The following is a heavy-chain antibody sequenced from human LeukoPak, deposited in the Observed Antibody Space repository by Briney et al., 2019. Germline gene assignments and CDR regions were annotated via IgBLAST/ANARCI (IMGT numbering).Heavy chain of an antibody. CDR3: ARAGAYCGGDCFDAFDI. J-gene: IGHJ3*02. D-gene: IGHD2-21*02. Sequence: GGSLRLSCAASGFTFSSYWMSWVRQAPGKGLEWVAVIWYDGSNKYYADSVKGRFTISRDNSRNTLYLQMNSLRAEDTAVYYCARAGAYCGGDCFDAFDIWGQGTMVTVCS. CDR2: IWYDGSNK. V-gene: IGHV3-33*08. CDR1: GFTFSSYW.